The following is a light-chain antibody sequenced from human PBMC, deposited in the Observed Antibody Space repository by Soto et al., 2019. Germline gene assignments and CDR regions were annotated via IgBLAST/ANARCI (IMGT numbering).Light chain of an antibody. CDR2: KAS. J-gene: IGKJ1*01. V-gene: IGKV1-5*03. CDR1: QSISSW. CDR3: QQYNSYSVT. Sequence: DIQMTQSPSTLSASVGDRVTITCRASQSISSWLAWYQQKPGKAPKLLIYKASSLESGVPSRFSGSGSGTEFTLTISSLQTDDFATHYCQQYNSYSVTFGQGTKVEIK.